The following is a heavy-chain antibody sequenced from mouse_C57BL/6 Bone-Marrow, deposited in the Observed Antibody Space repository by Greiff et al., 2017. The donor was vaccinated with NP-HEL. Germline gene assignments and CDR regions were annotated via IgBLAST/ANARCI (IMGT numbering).Heavy chain of an antibody. J-gene: IGHJ1*03. CDR2: IYPGDGDT. CDR1: GYAFSSSW. Sequence: SGPELVKPGASVKISCKASGYAFSSSWMNWVKQRPGKGLEWIGRIYPGDGDTNYNGKFKGKATLTADKSSSTAYMQLSSLTSEDSAVYFCASFYYSNYYWYFDVWGTGTTVTVSS. V-gene: IGHV1-82*01. D-gene: IGHD2-5*01. CDR3: ASFYYSNYYWYFDV.